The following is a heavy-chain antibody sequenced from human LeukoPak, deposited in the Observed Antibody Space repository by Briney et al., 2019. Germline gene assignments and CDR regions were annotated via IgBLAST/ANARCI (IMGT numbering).Heavy chain of an antibody. CDR2: LNWNGGTT. D-gene: IGHD3-10*01. CDR3: ARYFVDYYGSGFDY. J-gene: IGHJ4*02. Sequence: GGSLRLSCAASGFPFDEYGMSWVRQAPGKGLEWVSGLNWNGGTTGYADSVKGRFTISRDNAKNSLFLHMTSLRADDTAVYFCARYFVDYYGSGFDYWGQGTLVIVSS. V-gene: IGHV3-20*04. CDR1: GFPFDEYG.